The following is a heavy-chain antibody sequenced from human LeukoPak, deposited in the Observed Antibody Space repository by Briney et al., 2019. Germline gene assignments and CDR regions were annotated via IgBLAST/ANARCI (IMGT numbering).Heavy chain of an antibody. J-gene: IGHJ4*02. Sequence: SETLSLTCAVYGGSFSGYYWSWIRQPPGKGLEWIGEINHSGSTNYNPSLKSRVTISVDTSKNQFSLKLSSVTAADTAVYYCAGVYYDSSGPVRLDYWGQGTLVTVSS. CDR1: GGSFSGYY. D-gene: IGHD3-22*01. CDR2: INHSGST. CDR3: AGVYYDSSGPVRLDY. V-gene: IGHV4-34*01.